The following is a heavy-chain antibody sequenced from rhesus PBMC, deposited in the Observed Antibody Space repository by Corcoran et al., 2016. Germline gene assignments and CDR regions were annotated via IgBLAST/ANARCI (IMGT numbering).Heavy chain of an antibody. V-gene: IGHV4-80*01. CDR2: INGNSWRT. Sequence: QVQLQESGPGLVKPSETLSLTCAVSGASISSYWWNWIRQPPGKGLEGIGEINGNSWRTTHNPSLKSLVTISKDASKNQVSLKLSSLTAADTAVYYCARDNSVVITFNPNRFDVWGPGVLVTVSS. J-gene: IGHJ5-1*01. CDR1: GASISSYW. D-gene: IGHD2-33*01. CDR3: ARDNSVVITFNPNRFDV.